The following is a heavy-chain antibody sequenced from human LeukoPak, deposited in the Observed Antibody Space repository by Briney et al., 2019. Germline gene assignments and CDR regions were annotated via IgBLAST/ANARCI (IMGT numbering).Heavy chain of an antibody. CDR3: ARDFSAPLPL. D-gene: IGHD3-3*02. V-gene: IGHV3-48*02. CDR1: GFTFRSYG. J-gene: IGHJ2*01. Sequence: PGGSLRLSCAASGFTFRSYGTNWVRQAPGKGLEWVSYISSSCSTIYYANSVKGRFAISRDNDRNSLYLQMNSLRDEDTAVYYCARDFSAPLPLWGRGTLVTVSS. CDR2: ISSSCSTI.